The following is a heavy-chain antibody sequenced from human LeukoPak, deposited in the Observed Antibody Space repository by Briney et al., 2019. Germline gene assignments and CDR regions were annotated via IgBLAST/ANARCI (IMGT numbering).Heavy chain of an antibody. CDR2: IYSGGST. D-gene: IGHD2-15*01. CDR3: ARDYTNCSGGSCYLLLFDY. V-gene: IGHV3-66*01. CDR1: GFTVSSNY. J-gene: IGHJ4*02. Sequence: GGSLRLSCAASGFTVSSNYMSWVRQAPGKGLEWVSVIYSGGSTYYADSVKGRFTISRDNSKNTLYLQMNSLRAEDTAVYYCARDYTNCSGGSCYLLLFDYWGQGTLVTVSS.